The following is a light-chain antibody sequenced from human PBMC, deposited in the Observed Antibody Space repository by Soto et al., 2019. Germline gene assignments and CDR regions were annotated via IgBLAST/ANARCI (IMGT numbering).Light chain of an antibody. CDR2: GAS. CDR1: QSVSTN. Sequence: VMTQSPATLSVSPGERAALSCRASQSVSTNLAWYQQKPGQPPRLLIYGASSRATGIPDRFSGSGSGTDFTLTISRLEPEDFAVYYCQQYGSSPGTFGQGTKVDIK. V-gene: IGKV3-20*01. J-gene: IGKJ1*01. CDR3: QQYGSSPGT.